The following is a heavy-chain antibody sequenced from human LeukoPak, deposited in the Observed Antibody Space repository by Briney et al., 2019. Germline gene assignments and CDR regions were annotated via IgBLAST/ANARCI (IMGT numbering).Heavy chain of an antibody. CDR1: GFTFSSYA. CDR2: INHSGST. V-gene: IGHV4-34*01. D-gene: IGHD4-23*01. Sequence: PGGSLRLSCAASGFTFSSYAMSWVRQPPGKGLEWFGEINHSGSTNYNPSLKSRVTISVDTSKNQFSLKLSSVTAADTAVYYCARGHTRERSYGGRKYYFDYWGQGTLVTVSS. J-gene: IGHJ4*02. CDR3: ARGHTRERSYGGRKYYFDY.